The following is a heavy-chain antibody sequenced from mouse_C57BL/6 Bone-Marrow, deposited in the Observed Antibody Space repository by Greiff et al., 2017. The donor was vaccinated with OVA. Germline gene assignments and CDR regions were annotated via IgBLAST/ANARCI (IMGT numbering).Heavy chain of an antibody. J-gene: IGHJ4*01. CDR3: ARHNWSYAMDY. Sequence: DVQLVESGGDLVKPGGSLKLSCAASGFTFSSYGMSWVRQTPDKRLEWVATISSGGSYTYYPDSVKGRFTISRDNAKNTLYLQMSSLKSEDTAMYYCARHNWSYAMDYWGQGTSVTVSS. D-gene: IGHD4-1*01. CDR1: GFTFSSYG. V-gene: IGHV5-6*01. CDR2: ISSGGSYT.